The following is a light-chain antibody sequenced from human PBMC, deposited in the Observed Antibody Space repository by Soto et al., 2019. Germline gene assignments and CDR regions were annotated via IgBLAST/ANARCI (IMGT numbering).Light chain of an antibody. Sequence: QPVLTQPPSVSGAPGQRVTISCTGSSSNIGAGYPVHWYQQLPGAAPKLVIFGNRNRPSGVPERFSGSKSGTSASLAITGLQAEDEADYYCQAYDYSLTAFVFGGGTKVTVL. V-gene: IGLV1-40*01. CDR3: QAYDYSLTAFV. CDR2: GNR. J-gene: IGLJ3*02. CDR1: SSNIGAGYP.